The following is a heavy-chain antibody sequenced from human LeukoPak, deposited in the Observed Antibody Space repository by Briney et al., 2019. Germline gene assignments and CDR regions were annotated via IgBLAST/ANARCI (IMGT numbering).Heavy chain of an antibody. D-gene: IGHD2-21*02. J-gene: IGHJ4*02. Sequence: SETLSLTCTVSGGSISSYYWSWIRQPPGKGLEWIGYIYYSGSTNYNPSLKSRVTVSVDTSKNQFSLKLSSVTAADTAVYYCARETYCAADCYSGFDFWGQGTLVTVSS. CDR2: IYYSGST. V-gene: IGHV4-59*01. CDR3: ARETYCAADCYSGFDF. CDR1: GGSISSYY.